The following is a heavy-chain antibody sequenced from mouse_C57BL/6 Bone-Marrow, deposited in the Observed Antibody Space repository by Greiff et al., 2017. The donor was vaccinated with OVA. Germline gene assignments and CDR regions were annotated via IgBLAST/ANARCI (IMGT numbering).Heavy chain of an antibody. J-gene: IGHJ4*01. D-gene: IGHD2-5*01. CDR1: GFSLTSYG. CDR2: IWGDGST. CDR3: ANGWVKNYSTQFLYCAVDF. V-gene: IGHV2-3*01. Sequence: VQLQESGPGLVAPSQSLSITCTVSGFSLTSYGVSWVRQPPGKGLEWLGVIWGDGSTNYHSALISRLSISKDNSKSQVFLKLNSLQTDDTATYYCANGWVKNYSTQFLYCAVDFWGQGTSVTVSS.